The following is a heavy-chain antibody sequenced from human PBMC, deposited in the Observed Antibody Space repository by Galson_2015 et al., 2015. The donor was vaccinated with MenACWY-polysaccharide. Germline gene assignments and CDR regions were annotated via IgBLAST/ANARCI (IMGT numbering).Heavy chain of an antibody. Sequence: SLRLSCAASGFTFSNFWMSWVRQAPGKELEWVASIKQDGSEKYLVDSVKGRFTISRDNAENSLFLQMNSLRAEDTAVYYCARERWVRVVFFDHWGQGTLVTVSS. CDR2: IKQDGSEK. V-gene: IGHV3-7*01. CDR1: GFTFSNFW. J-gene: IGHJ4*02. CDR3: ARERWVRVVFFDH. D-gene: IGHD2-2*01.